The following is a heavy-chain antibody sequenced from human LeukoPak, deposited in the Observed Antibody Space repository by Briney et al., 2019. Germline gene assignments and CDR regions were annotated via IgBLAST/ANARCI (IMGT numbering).Heavy chain of an antibody. V-gene: IGHV4-39*01. Sequence: SETLSLTCTVSGGSISSSSYYWGWIRQPPGKGLEWIGSIYYSGSTYYNPSLKSRVTISVDTSKNQFSLKLSSVTAADTAVYYCARHRGSSSNFDSWGQGTLVTVSS. CDR3: ARHRGSSSNFDS. CDR1: GGSISSSSYY. J-gene: IGHJ4*02. D-gene: IGHD6-6*01. CDR2: IYYSGST.